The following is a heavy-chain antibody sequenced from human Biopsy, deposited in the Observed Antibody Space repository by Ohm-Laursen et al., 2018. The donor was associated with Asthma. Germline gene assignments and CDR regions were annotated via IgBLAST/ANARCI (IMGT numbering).Heavy chain of an antibody. CDR1: GFAFDSYA. V-gene: IGHV3-23*01. Sequence: SLRLSCAASGFAFDSYAMSWARQAPGKGLAWVSTIRPNNRGVDYVPSVRGRFTMSRDNSKNTLYLHMSSLRAEDTAVYYCVKDTYEDSGGYYTFEVWGQTTMVTVSS. D-gene: IGHD5-18*01. CDR2: IRPNNRGV. CDR3: VKDTYEDSGGYYTFEV. J-gene: IGHJ3*01.